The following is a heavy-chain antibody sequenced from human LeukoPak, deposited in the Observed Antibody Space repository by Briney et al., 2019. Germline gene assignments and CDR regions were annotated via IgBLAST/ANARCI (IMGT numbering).Heavy chain of an antibody. J-gene: IGHJ4*02. CDR3: ARRGYYDSSGHSLADY. Sequence: GGSLRLSCAASGFTFDNYGMSWVRQAPGKGLEWVSGINWNGGSTGYADSVKGRFTISRDNAKNPLYLQMNSLRAEDTALYYCARRGYYDSSGHSLADYWGQGTLVTVSS. V-gene: IGHV3-20*04. CDR1: GFTFDNYG. CDR2: INWNGGST. D-gene: IGHD3-22*01.